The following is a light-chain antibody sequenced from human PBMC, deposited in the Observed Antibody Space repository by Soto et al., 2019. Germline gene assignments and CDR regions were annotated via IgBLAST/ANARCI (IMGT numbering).Light chain of an antibody. CDR2: GAS. J-gene: IGKJ5*01. V-gene: IGKV3-15*01. Sequence: EIVMTQSPDTLSVSPGERATLSCRASQSVSIDLAWYQQTPGQAPRLLIYGASTRATGVPPTFSGSASGTDFTLTISRLEPEDFAVYYCQQYGNSPITFGQGTRLEIK. CDR1: QSVSID. CDR3: QQYGNSPIT.